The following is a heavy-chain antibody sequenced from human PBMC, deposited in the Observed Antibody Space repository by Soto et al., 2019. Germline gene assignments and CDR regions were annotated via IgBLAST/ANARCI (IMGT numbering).Heavy chain of an antibody. D-gene: IGHD2-2*01. V-gene: IGHV1-69*02. CDR2: IIPILGIA. Sequence: SVKVSCKASGGTFSSYTISWVRQAPGQGLEWMGRIIPILGIANYAQKFQGRVTITADKSTSTAYMELSSLRSEDTAVYYCARADYRENCSSTSCYQHFDYWGQGTLVTVSS. J-gene: IGHJ4*02. CDR1: GGTFSSYT. CDR3: ARADYRENCSSTSCYQHFDY.